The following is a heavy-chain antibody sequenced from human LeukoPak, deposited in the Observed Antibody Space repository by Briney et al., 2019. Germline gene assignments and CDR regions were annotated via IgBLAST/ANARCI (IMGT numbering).Heavy chain of an antibody. CDR3: AREADSGSSGDYFDY. J-gene: IGHJ4*02. CDR1: GFTFSSYG. D-gene: IGHD6-6*01. V-gene: IGHV3-33*08. Sequence: PGGSLRLSCAASGFTFSSYGMHWVRQAPGKGLEWVAVIWYGGSNKYYADSVKGRFTISRDNSKNTLYLQMNSLRAEDTAVYYCAREADSGSSGDYFDYWGQGTLVTVSS. CDR2: IWYGGSNK.